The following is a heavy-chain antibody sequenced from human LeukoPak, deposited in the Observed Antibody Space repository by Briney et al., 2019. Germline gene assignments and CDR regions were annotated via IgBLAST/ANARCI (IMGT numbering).Heavy chain of an antibody. CDR3: AREAATVTTSAHDAFDI. CDR2: IYYSGST. Sequence: SETLSLTCTVSGGSISSYYWSWIRQPPGKGLEWIGYIYYSGSTNYNPSLKSRVTISVDTSKNQFSLKLSSVTAADTAVYYCAREAATVTTSAHDAFDIWGQGTMVTVSS. CDR1: GGSISSYY. V-gene: IGHV4-59*12. J-gene: IGHJ3*02. D-gene: IGHD4-17*01.